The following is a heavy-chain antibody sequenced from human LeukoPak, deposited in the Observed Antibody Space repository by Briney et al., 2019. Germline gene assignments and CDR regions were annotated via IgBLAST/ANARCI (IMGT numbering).Heavy chain of an antibody. D-gene: IGHD3-10*01. Sequence: ASVKVSCKASGYTFTGFHMHWVRQAPGQGLEWMGWINPNSGGTNYAQKFQGRVTMTRDTSISTVYMELSRLRSDDTAVYYCARVLYRYGSGTYGWFDPWGQGTLVTVSS. CDR2: INPNSGGT. CDR3: ARVLYRYGSGTYGWFDP. CDR1: GYTFTGFH. V-gene: IGHV1-2*02. J-gene: IGHJ5*02.